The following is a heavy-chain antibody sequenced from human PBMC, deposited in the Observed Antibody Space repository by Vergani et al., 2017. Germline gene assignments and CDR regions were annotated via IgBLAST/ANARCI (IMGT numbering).Heavy chain of an antibody. D-gene: IGHD3-22*01. CDR2: INHSGST. Sequence: QVQLQQWGAGLLKPSETLSLTCAVYGGSFSGYYWSWIRQPPGKGLEWIGEINHSGSTNYNPSLKSRVTISVDTSKNQFSLKLSSVTAADTAVYYWARGDDSSGYYNLFDYWGQGTLVTVSS. CDR3: ARGDDSSGYYNLFDY. V-gene: IGHV4-34*01. CDR1: GGSFSGYY. J-gene: IGHJ4*02.